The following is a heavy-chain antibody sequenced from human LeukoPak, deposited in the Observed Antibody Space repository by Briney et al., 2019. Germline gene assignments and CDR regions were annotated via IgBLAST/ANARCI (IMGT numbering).Heavy chain of an antibody. CDR1: GGSISSSPYC. CDR2: IYYSGST. D-gene: IGHD1-26*01. CDR3: ARHRGSPYSGSYYYFDY. J-gene: IGHJ4*02. V-gene: IGHV4-39*01. Sequence: SETLSLTCTVSGGSISSSPYCWAWIRQPPGKGLEWIGSIYYSGSTYYNPSLKSRVTISVDTSKNQFSLKLSSVTAADTTVYYCARHRGSPYSGSYYYFDYWGQGTLVTVSS.